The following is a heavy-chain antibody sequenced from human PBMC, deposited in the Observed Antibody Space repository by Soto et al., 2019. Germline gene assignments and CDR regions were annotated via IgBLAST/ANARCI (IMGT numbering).Heavy chain of an antibody. D-gene: IGHD6-6*01. CDR1: GFSLNSSGVG. CDR3: AHRRFAKYSSLPADFDY. J-gene: IGHJ4*02. Sequence: QITLKESGPTLVKPTQTLTLTCTFSGFSLNSSGVGVGWIRQPPGKALEWLALIYWNDEKHYSPSLKSRLTIPEDASKHQVVLTVTNMDPVDTATYYCAHRRFAKYSSLPADFDYWGQGILVTVSS. CDR2: IYWNDEK. V-gene: IGHV2-5*01.